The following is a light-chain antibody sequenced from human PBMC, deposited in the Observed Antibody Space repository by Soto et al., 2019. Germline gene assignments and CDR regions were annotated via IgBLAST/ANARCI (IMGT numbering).Light chain of an antibody. J-gene: IGKJ1*01. Sequence: DIRMTQSPATLSGSVGDRVTITCRASQTIRSWLAWYQQKPGKAPKLLIYKSSTLKSGVTSRFSGSGSGTESTLTISSLQPDDFGTYYCQHYDSYSDAFGQGTK. CDR2: KSS. V-gene: IGKV1-5*03. CDR3: QHYDSYSDA. CDR1: QTIRSW.